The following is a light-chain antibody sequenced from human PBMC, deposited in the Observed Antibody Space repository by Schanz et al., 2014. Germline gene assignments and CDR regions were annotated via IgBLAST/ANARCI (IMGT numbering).Light chain of an antibody. J-gene: IGLJ2*01. CDR2: EGS. CDR1: SSDVGSYNL. Sequence: SALTQPASVSGSPGQSITISCTGTSSDVGSYNLVSWYQQHPGKAPKVMIYEGSKRPSGVSDRFSGSKSGNTASLTISGLQAEDEADYYCCSYAGSSTPVVFGGGTKLTVL. V-gene: IGLV2-23*01. CDR3: CSYAGSSTPVV.